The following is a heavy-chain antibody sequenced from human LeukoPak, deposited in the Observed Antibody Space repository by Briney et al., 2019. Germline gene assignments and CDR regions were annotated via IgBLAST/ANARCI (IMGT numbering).Heavy chain of an antibody. CDR2: IKQDGGEQ. D-gene: IGHD3-10*02. J-gene: IGHJ6*04. CDR3: AELGITMIGGV. Sequence: GGSLRLSCAASGFTFTSYWMGWVRQAPGEGLEWVAYIKQDGGEQYYVESVKGRFTISRDNAKNSMSLQMNSLRAEDTAVYYCAELGITMIGGVWGKGATVTISS. V-gene: IGHV3-7*01. CDR1: GFTFTSYW.